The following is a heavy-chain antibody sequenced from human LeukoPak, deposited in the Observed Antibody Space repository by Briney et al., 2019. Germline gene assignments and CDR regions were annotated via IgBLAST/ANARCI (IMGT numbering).Heavy chain of an antibody. CDR1: GFTFTGYY. Sequence: ASVKVSCKASGFTFTGYYIHWVRQAPGQRLEWMGWINPNSGGTNYAQKFQGRVTMTRDTSISTAYMELSRLRSDDTAVYYCARDGRGGAFFRGVMGWFDPWGQGTLVTVSS. V-gene: IGHV1-2*02. D-gene: IGHD3-10*01. J-gene: IGHJ5*02. CDR3: ARDGRGGAFFRGVMGWFDP. CDR2: INPNSGGT.